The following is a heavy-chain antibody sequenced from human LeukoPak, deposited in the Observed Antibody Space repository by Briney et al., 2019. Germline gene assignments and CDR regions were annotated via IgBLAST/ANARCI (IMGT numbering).Heavy chain of an antibody. CDR1: GGSISSGGYY. CDR3: ARALAALRPDWYFDL. CDR2: IYHSGST. V-gene: IGHV4-30-2*01. Sequence: SETLSLTCTVSGGSISSGGYYWSWIRQPPGKGLEWIGYIYHSGSTYYNPSLKSRVTISVDRSKNQFSLKLSSVTAADTAVYYCARALAALRPDWYFDLWGRGTLVTVSS. D-gene: IGHD6-6*01. J-gene: IGHJ2*01.